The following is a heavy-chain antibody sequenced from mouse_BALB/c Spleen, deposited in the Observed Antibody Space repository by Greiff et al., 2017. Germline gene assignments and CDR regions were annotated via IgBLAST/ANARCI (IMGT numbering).Heavy chain of an antibody. Sequence: EVQLVESGPGLVKPSQSLSLTCTVTGYSITSDYAWNWIRQFPGNKLEWMGYISYSGSTSYNPSLKSRISITRDTSKNQFFLQLNSVTTEDTATYYCGRRDGLRSPVDYWGQGTSVTVSS. CDR3: GRRDGLRSPVDY. CDR2: ISYSGST. V-gene: IGHV3-2*02. J-gene: IGHJ4*01. CDR1: GYSITSDYA. D-gene: IGHD1-1*01.